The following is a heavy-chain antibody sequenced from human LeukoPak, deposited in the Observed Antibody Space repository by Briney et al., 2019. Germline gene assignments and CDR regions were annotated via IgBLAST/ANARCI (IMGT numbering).Heavy chain of an antibody. CDR2: INPNSDGT. D-gene: IGHD6-6*01. CDR1: GYTFTGYY. V-gene: IGHV1-2*02. Sequence: ASVKVSCKTSGYTFTGYYLHWVRQAPGQGLEWMGWINPNSDGTNYAQRFQGRVTMTRDTSISTAYMELSSLTSNDTAVYYCARSALSARLPWGQGTLVTVSS. CDR3: ARSALSARLP. J-gene: IGHJ4*01.